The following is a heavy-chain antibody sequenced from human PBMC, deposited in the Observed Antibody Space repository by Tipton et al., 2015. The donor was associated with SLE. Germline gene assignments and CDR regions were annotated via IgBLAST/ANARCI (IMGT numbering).Heavy chain of an antibody. V-gene: IGHV4-4*02. J-gene: IGHJ6*02. D-gene: IGHD6-13*01. CDR1: GGSISSSNW. Sequence: TLSLTCAVSGGSISSSNWWSWVRQPPGKGLEWIGEIYHSGSTNYNPSLKSRVTISVDTSKNQFSLKLSSVTAADTAVYYCATRYSSSWYTPYYGMDVWGQGTTVTVSS. CDR3: ATRYSSSWYTPYYGMDV. CDR2: IYHSGST.